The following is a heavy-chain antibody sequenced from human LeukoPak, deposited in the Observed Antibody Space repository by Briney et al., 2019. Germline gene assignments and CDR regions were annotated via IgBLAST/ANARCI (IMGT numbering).Heavy chain of an antibody. CDR3: ARVDLRRGYSSGWFPGHY. J-gene: IGHJ4*02. D-gene: IGHD6-19*01. CDR1: GYTFTSYY. CDR2: INPGGGST. Sequence: GASVKVSCKVSGYTFTSYYMHWVRHAPGQGLEWMGIINPGGGSTSYAQKFQGRVTMTRDMSTSTVYMELSSLRSEDTAVYYCARVDLRRGYSSGWFPGHYWGQGTLVTVSS. V-gene: IGHV1-46*01.